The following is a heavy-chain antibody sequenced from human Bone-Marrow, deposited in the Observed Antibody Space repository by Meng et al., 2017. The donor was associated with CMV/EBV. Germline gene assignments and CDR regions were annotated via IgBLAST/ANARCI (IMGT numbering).Heavy chain of an antibody. CDR1: GFTVSSNY. V-gene: IGHV3-66*02. Sequence: GESLKISCAASGFTVSSNYMSWVRQAPGKGLEWVSVIYSGGSTYYADSVKGRFTISRDNSKNTLYLQMNSLRAEDTAVYYCARVFQGYNYGNFDYWGQGTLVTVS. D-gene: IGHD5-18*01. CDR3: ARVFQGYNYGNFDY. J-gene: IGHJ4*02. CDR2: IYSGGST.